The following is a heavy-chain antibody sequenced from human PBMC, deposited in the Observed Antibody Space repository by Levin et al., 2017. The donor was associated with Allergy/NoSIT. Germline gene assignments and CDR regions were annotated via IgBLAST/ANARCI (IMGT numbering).Heavy chain of an antibody. V-gene: IGHV5-51*01. CDR1: GYSFTSYW. Sequence: GASVKVSCKGSGYSFTSYWIGWVRQMPGKGLEWMGIIYPGDSDTRYSPSFQGQVTISADKSIITAYLQWSSLKASDTAMYYCARPRDSSSFEAFNIWGQGTMVTVSS. J-gene: IGHJ3*02. D-gene: IGHD6-6*01. CDR2: IYPGDSDT. CDR3: ARPRDSSSFEAFNI.